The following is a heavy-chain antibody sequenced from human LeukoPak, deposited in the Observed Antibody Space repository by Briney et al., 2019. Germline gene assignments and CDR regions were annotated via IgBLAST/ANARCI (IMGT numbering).Heavy chain of an antibody. J-gene: IGHJ4*02. Sequence: PGGSLRLSCAASGFTVSSNYMSWVRQAPGKGLEWVSVIYSGGSTYYADSVKGRFTISRDNSKNTLYLQMNSLRAEDTAVYCCARDRIAAAGSYFDYWGQGTLVTVSS. CDR3: ARDRIAAAGSYFDY. CDR2: IYSGGST. CDR1: GFTVSSNY. V-gene: IGHV3-66*01. D-gene: IGHD6-13*01.